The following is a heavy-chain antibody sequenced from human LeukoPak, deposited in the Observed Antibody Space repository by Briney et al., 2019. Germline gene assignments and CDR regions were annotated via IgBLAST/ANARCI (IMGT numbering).Heavy chain of an antibody. CDR3: ASGIGYSGYDPIFDY. Sequence: GRSLRLSCAASGFTFSSYGMHWVRQAPGKGLEWVAVISYDGSNKYYVDSVKGRFTISRDNSKNTLYLQMNSMRAEDTAVYYCASGIGYSGYDPIFDYWGQGTLVTVSS. D-gene: IGHD5-12*01. CDR1: GFTFSSYG. J-gene: IGHJ4*02. CDR2: ISYDGSNK. V-gene: IGHV3-30*03.